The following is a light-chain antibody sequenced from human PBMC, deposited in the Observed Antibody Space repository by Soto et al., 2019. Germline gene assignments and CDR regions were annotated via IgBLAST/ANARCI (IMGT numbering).Light chain of an antibody. CDR1: QSVSTY. J-gene: IGKJ1*01. Sequence: EIVLTQSPGTLSLSPGERATLSCRASQSVSTYLAWYQQKPGQAPRLPIYDASTRATGIPDRFSGSGSGTDFTLTISRLEPEDFAVYHCQHYVGSPWTFGQGTKV. CDR2: DAS. CDR3: QHYVGSPWT. V-gene: IGKV3-20*01.